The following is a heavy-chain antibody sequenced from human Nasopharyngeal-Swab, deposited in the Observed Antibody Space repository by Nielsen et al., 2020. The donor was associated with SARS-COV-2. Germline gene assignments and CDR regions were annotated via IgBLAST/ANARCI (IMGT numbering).Heavy chain of an antibody. CDR1: GFTFSSYG. CDR2: IWYDGSNK. J-gene: IGHJ6*02. D-gene: IGHD2-15*01. Sequence: GGSLRLSCAASGFTFSSYGMHWVRQAPGKGLEWVAVIWYDGSNKYHADSVKGRFTISRDNSKNTLYLQMNSLRAEDTAVYYCARDVVVVAAFYYYYYGMDVWGQGTTVTVS. V-gene: IGHV3-33*01. CDR3: ARDVVVVAAFYYYYYGMDV.